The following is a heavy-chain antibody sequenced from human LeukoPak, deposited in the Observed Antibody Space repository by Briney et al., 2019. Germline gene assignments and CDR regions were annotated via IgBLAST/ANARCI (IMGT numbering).Heavy chain of an antibody. J-gene: IGHJ5*02. D-gene: IGHD6-19*01. CDR1: GGSISSDY. CDR2: IYTSGSN. Sequence: PSDTLTLTCTVSGGSISSDYWSWIRQPPGKGLEWIGYIYTSGSNHYNPPLKSRVTISGDTSKNQFSLKLSSVTAADTAVYYCARQKAGTCFDPWGQGTPVTVSS. CDR3: ARQKAGTCFDP. V-gene: IGHV4-4*09.